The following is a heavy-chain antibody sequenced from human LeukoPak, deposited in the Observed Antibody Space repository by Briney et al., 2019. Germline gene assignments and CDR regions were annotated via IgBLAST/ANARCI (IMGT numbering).Heavy chain of an antibody. V-gene: IGHV3-33*08. CDR2: IWYDGSNK. J-gene: IGHJ5*02. CDR1: GFTFSSYG. D-gene: IGHD4-17*01. CDR3: ARETTVKVGWFDP. Sequence: QPGRSLRLSCAASGFTFSSYGMHWVRQAPAKGLAWVAVIWYDGSNKYYADSVKGRFTISRDNSKNTLYLQMNSLRAEDTAVYYCARETTVKVGWFDPWGQGTLVTVSS.